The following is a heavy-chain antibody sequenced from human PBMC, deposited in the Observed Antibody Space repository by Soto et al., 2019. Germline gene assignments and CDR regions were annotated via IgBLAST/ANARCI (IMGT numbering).Heavy chain of an antibody. J-gene: IGHJ4*02. Sequence: SETLSLTCTVSGGSIKSGDYYWTWIRQPPGKGLEFIGYIYYSANTYYNPSLKSRVTISLDTSKNHLSLKLSSVTAADTAVYYCARGPCGGDCYPPDSWGQGTLVTVSS. CDR1: GGSIKSGDYY. CDR2: IYYSANT. CDR3: ARGPCGGDCYPPDS. D-gene: IGHD2-21*02. V-gene: IGHV4-30-4*01.